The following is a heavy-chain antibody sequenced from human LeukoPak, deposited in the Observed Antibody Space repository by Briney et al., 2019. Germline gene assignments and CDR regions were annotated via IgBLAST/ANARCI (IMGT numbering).Heavy chain of an antibody. J-gene: IGHJ4*02. CDR2: INPGDSDT. V-gene: IGHV5-51*01. CDR3: ARHPSYYSGWPLDY. D-gene: IGHD6-19*01. CDR1: GYSFTSSW. Sequence: GESLKISCQASGYSFTSSWIGWARQMPGKGLEWMAIINPGDSDTRYSPSFQGQVTISADKSISTVYLQWGSLKASDTAMYYCARHPSYYSGWPLDYWGQGTLVTVFS.